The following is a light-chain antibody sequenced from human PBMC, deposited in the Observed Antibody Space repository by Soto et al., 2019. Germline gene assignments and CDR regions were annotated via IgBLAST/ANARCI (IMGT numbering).Light chain of an antibody. V-gene: IGKV3-20*01. J-gene: IGKJ2*01. Sequence: ESMLTQSPGTLSLSPGERATLSCRASQSVSTRYLAWYQQTPGQAPRLLIYGASIRATGIPDRFSGSGSWTDFTLTISRLEPEDFAVYYCHQFGSSPPAFTFGQGTKLEI. CDR3: HQFGSSPPAFT. CDR1: QSVSTRY. CDR2: GAS.